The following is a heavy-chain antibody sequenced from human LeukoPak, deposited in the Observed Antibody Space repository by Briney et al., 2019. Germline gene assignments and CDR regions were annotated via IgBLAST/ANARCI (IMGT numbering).Heavy chain of an antibody. Sequence: GESLKISCKGSGYDFTNYWIAWVRRMPGKGLEWMGNINPANFDITHSPSFQGQVTITVDKSISTAYLQLSSLSASDTAMYYCARHYCHAWFGYWGQGSPVTVSS. CDR2: INPANFDI. CDR1: GYDFTNYW. J-gene: IGHJ4*02. V-gene: IGHV5-51*01. D-gene: IGHD2-15*01. CDR3: ARHYCHAWFGY.